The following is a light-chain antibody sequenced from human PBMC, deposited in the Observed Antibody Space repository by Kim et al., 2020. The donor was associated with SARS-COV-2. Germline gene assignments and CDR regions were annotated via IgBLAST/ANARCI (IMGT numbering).Light chain of an antibody. V-gene: IGLV3-21*04. CDR2: YDS. J-gene: IGLJ2*01. CDR3: QVWDSSSDHPGVV. Sequence: GKQARITCGGNNIGSKSVHWYQQKPGQAPVLVIYYDSDRPSGIPERFSGSNSGNTATLTISRVEAGDEADYYCQVWDSSSDHPGVVFGGGTQLTVL. CDR1: NIGSKS.